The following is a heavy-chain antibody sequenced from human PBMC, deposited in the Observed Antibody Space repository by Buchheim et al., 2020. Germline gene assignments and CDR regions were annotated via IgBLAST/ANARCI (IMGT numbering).Heavy chain of an antibody. CDR3: ARELLGYGDYRDHYYYYGMDV. CDR1: GFTFSSYG. Sequence: QVQLVESGGGVVQPGRSLRLSCAASGFTFSSYGMHWVRQAPGKGLEWVAVIWYDGSNKYYADSVKGRFTISRDNSKNTLYLQMNSLRAEDTAVYYCARELLGYGDYRDHYYYYGMDVWGQGTT. J-gene: IGHJ6*02. D-gene: IGHD4-17*01. CDR2: IWYDGSNK. V-gene: IGHV3-33*01.